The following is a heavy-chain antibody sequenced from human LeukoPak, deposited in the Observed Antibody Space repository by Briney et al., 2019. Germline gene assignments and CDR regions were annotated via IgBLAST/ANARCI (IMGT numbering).Heavy chain of an antibody. CDR1: GFTFSSYD. J-gene: IGHJ5*02. V-gene: IGHV3-13*01. D-gene: IGHD2-15*01. CDR2: IGTAGDT. Sequence: GGSLRLSCAASGFTFSSYDMHWVRQATGKGLEWVSAIGTAGDTYYPGSVKGRFTISRENAKNSLYLQMNSLRAGDTAVYYCARGSSLDCSGGSCYCFDPWGQGTLVTVSS. CDR3: ARGSSLDCSGGSCYCFDP.